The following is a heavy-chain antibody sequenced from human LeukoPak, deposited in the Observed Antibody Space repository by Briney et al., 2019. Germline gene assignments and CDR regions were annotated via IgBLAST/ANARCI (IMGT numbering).Heavy chain of an antibody. V-gene: IGHV3-7*01. Sequence: GGSLRLSCAASGFTFSNYWMTWVRQAPGKGLEWVANIKEDGSEIFYVDSVKGRFTISRDNARNSLYLQMNSLRAEDTAVYYCTRTPDGVDYWGQGTLVTVSS. CDR2: IKEDGSEI. CDR3: TRTPDGVDY. D-gene: IGHD3-10*01. CDR1: GFTFSNYW. J-gene: IGHJ4*02.